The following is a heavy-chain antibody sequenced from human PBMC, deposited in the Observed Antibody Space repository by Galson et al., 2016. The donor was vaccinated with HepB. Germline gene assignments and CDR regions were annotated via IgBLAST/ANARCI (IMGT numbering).Heavy chain of an antibody. CDR3: ARGVTGTPYFDF. D-gene: IGHD2-21*02. J-gene: IGHJ4*02. CDR2: IYKSGST. Sequence: SETLSLTCNVSVCSISSYFWSWIRQPPGKGLEWIGYIYKSGSTNYSPSLKSRVTVSVDTSKNQFSLHLRSVTAADTAVYFCARGVTGTPYFDFWGQGALVTVSS. CDR1: VCSISSYF. V-gene: IGHV4-59*01.